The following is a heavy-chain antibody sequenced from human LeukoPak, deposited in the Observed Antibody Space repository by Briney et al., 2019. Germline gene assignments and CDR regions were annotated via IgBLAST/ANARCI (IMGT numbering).Heavy chain of an antibody. CDR1: GFSFSSYS. J-gene: IGHJ4*02. D-gene: IGHD3-10*02. Sequence: GGSLRLSCAASGFSFSSYSLNWVRQAPGKGLEWVSSISSSSTHIHYADSVKGRFTISRDNAKNSLYLQMNSLRAEDTAVYYCAELGITMIGGVWGQGTLVTVSS. CDR3: AELGITMIGGV. V-gene: IGHV3-21*01. CDR2: ISSSSTHI.